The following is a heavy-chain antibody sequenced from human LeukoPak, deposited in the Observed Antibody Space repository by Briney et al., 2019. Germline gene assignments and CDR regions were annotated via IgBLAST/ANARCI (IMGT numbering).Heavy chain of an antibody. CDR3: ARADEVEWLAEFDY. Sequence: PGGSLRLSCAASGFTFSSYSMNWVRQAPGKGLEWVSSISSSSSYIYYADSVKGRFTISRDNAKNSLYLQMNSLRAEDTAVYYCARADEVEWLAEFDYWGQGTLVTVCS. V-gene: IGHV3-21*01. CDR1: GFTFSSYS. CDR2: ISSSSSYI. D-gene: IGHD6-19*01. J-gene: IGHJ4*02.